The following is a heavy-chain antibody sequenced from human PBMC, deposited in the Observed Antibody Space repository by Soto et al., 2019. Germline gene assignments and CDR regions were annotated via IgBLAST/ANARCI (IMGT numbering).Heavy chain of an antibody. CDR3: ARRYGYSFDY. V-gene: IGHV4-59*08. D-gene: IGHD1-1*01. CDR1: GGSISSYY. J-gene: IGHJ4*02. CDR2: IYYSGST. Sequence: QVQLQESGPGLVKPSETLSLTCTVSGGSISSYYWSWIRQPPGKGLEWIGYIYYSGSTNYNPSLKSRVTVSVDTSKNKFSLKLSSVTAADTAVYYGARRYGYSFDYWGQGTLVTVSS.